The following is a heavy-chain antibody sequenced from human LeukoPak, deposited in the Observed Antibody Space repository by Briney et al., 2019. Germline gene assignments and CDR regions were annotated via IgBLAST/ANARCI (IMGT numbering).Heavy chain of an antibody. CDR2: INPNSGGT. D-gene: IGHD3-3*01. V-gene: IGHV1-2*02. Sequence: ASVKVSCKASGYTFTGYYMHWVRQAPGQGLEWMGWINPNSGGTNYAQKFQGRVTMTRDTSISTAYMELSRLRSDDTAVYYCARRYDFWSGENWFDPWGQGTLVTVSS. CDR1: GYTFTGYY. J-gene: IGHJ5*02. CDR3: ARRYDFWSGENWFDP.